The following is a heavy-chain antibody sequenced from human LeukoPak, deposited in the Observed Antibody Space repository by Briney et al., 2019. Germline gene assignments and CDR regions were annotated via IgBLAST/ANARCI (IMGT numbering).Heavy chain of an antibody. D-gene: IGHD4-17*01. CDR2: LYSGGST. Sequence: AGGSLRLSCVASGFTVSTNYMNWVRQAPGKGLEWVSILYSGGSTYYADSVKDRFTISRDNSENTLYLKMNSLRAEDTAVYYCARVRTTATPYDAFDIWGQGTMVTVSS. V-gene: IGHV3-66*01. J-gene: IGHJ3*02. CDR1: GFTVSTNY. CDR3: ARVRTTATPYDAFDI.